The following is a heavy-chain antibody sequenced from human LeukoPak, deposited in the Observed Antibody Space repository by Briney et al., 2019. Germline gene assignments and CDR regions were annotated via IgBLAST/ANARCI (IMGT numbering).Heavy chain of an antibody. CDR1: GFTFSSYS. CDR2: ISSSGSTI. CDR3: AKGGHYAFDI. Sequence: GGSLRLSCAASGFTFSSYSMKWVRQAPGKGLEWVSYISSSGSTIYYAESVKGRFTISRDNSKNTLYLQMNSLRAEDTAVYYCAKGGHYAFDIWGQGTMVTVSS. J-gene: IGHJ3*02. V-gene: IGHV3-48*01.